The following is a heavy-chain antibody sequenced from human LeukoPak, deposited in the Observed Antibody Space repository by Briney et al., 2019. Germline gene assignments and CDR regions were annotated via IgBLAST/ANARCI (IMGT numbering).Heavy chain of an antibody. D-gene: IGHD3-22*01. CDR2: IYSGGST. V-gene: IGHV3-66*01. CDR1: GFTVSSNY. Sequence: GGSLRLSCAASGFTVSSNYMSWVRQAPGKGLEWVSVIYSGGSTYYADSVKGRFTISRDDAKNSLYLQMNSLRAEDTAVYYCASLAYYYDSSGYLRDYWGQGTLVTVSS. CDR3: ASLAYYYDSSGYLRDY. J-gene: IGHJ4*02.